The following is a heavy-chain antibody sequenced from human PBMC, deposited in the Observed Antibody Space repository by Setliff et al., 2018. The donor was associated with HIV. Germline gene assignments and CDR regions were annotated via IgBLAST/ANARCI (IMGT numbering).Heavy chain of an antibody. Sequence: GGSLRLSCGASGFTFSSYWMSWVRRAPGKGLEWVGLIRTQPYGVTTEYAASVKGRFTISRDDSLGIAYLQLNSLKSEDTAIYYCTRTPGAWQNYFDYWGQGTPVTVSS. J-gene: IGHJ4*02. V-gene: IGHV3-49*04. CDR1: GFTFSSYW. CDR2: IRTQPYGVTT. D-gene: IGHD2-15*01. CDR3: TRTPGAWQNYFDY.